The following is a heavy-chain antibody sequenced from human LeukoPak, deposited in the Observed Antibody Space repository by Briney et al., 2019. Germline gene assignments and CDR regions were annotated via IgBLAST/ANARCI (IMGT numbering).Heavy chain of an antibody. D-gene: IGHD5-24*01. V-gene: IGHV1-8*01. Sequence: ASVKVSCKASGYTFTSYDINWVRQATGQGLEWMGWMNPNSGNTGYAQKFQGRVTMTRNTSISTAYMELGSLRSEDTAVYYCALMGDGYNSGYYYYYMDVWGKGTTVTISS. CDR2: MNPNSGNT. J-gene: IGHJ6*03. CDR1: GYTFTSYD. CDR3: ALMGDGYNSGYYYYYMDV.